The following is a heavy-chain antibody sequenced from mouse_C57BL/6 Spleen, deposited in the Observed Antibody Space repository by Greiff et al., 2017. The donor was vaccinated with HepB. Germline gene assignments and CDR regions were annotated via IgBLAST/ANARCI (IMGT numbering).Heavy chain of an antibody. Sequence: EVQLQQSGPELVKPGASVKISCKASGYTFTDYYMNWVKQSHGKSLEWIGDINPNNGGTSYNQKFKGKATLTVDKSSSTAYMELRSLTSEDSAVYDCARRDYGSSYVPCFDVWGTGTTVTVSS. CDR2: INPNNGGT. V-gene: IGHV1-26*01. D-gene: IGHD1-1*01. CDR1: GYTFTDYY. J-gene: IGHJ1*03. CDR3: ARRDYGSSYVPCFDV.